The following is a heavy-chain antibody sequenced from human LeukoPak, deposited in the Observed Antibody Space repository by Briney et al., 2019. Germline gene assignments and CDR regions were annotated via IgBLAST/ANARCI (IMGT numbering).Heavy chain of an antibody. Sequence: TGGSLRLSCAASGFTFSSYAMSWVRQAPGKGLEWVSAISGSGGSTYYADSVKGRFTISRDNSKNTLYLQMNSLRAEDTAVYYCAKVAAGRYCSSTSCYTMAFDIWGQGTMVTVSS. CDR3: AKVAAGRYCSSTSCYTMAFDI. D-gene: IGHD2-2*02. CDR1: GFTFSSYA. J-gene: IGHJ3*02. V-gene: IGHV3-23*01. CDR2: ISGSGGST.